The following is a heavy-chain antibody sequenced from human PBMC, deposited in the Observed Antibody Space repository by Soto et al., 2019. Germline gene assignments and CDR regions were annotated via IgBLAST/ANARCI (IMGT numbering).Heavy chain of an antibody. V-gene: IGHV3-33*01. D-gene: IGHD1-1*01. CDR1: GFTFSSYG. CDR2: IWYDGSNK. J-gene: IGHJ4*02. Sequence: QVQLEESGGGVVQPGRSLRLSCAASGFTFSSYGMHWVRQAPGKGLEWVAVIWYDGSNKYYADSVKGRFTISRDNAKNSLYLQMNSLRAEDTAVYYCARLLQLEPRGVWGQGTLVTVSS. CDR3: ARLLQLEPRGV.